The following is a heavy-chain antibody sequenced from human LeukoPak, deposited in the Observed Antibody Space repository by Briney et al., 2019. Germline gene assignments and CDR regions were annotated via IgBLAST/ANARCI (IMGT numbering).Heavy chain of an antibody. CDR1: GLMFSDYY. V-gene: IGHV3-11*04. CDR2: ISPSGSTI. CDR3: ARAPPDWECSNSICYTWYFDL. J-gene: IGHJ2*01. D-gene: IGHD2-2*02. Sequence: PGGSLRLSCAASGLMFSDYYMSWIRQAPGKGLEWVSYISPSGSTIFYADSVKGRFTISRDNAKNSLFLQMNNLGVEDTTVYYCARAPPDWECSNSICYTWYFDLSGRGTLVTVSS.